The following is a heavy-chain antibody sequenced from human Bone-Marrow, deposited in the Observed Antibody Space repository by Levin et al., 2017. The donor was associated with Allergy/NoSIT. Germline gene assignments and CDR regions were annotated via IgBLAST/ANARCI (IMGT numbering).Heavy chain of an antibody. D-gene: IGHD3-3*01. CDR2: IKRKSDGGTL. J-gene: IGHJ6*02. V-gene: IGHV3-15*01. CDR3: TTAPFGTGISGVIMPLYGMDV. CDR1: GFTFNNAW. Sequence: KTGGSLRLSCEASGFTFNNAWMSWVRQAPEKGLEWVGRIKRKSDGGTLDYAAPVKDRFTISRDDSKNTLYLQMNSLKTEDTGLYYCTTAPFGTGISGVIMPLYGMDVWGQGTTVTVFS.